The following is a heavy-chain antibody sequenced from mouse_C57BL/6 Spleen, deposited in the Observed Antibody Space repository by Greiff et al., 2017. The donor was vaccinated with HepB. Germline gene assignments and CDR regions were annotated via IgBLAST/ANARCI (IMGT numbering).Heavy chain of an antibody. CDR3: AVYYGSSLWYCDV. D-gene: IGHD1-1*01. V-gene: IGHV1-64*01. CDR1: GYTFTSYW. CDR2: IHPNSGST. Sequence: QVQLQQPGAELVKPGASVKLSCKASGYTFTSYWMHWVKQRPGQGLEWIGMIHPNSGSTNYNEKFKSKATLTVDKSSSTAYMQLISLTSEASAVYYCAVYYGSSLWYCDVGGTWTTVTVSS. J-gene: IGHJ1*03.